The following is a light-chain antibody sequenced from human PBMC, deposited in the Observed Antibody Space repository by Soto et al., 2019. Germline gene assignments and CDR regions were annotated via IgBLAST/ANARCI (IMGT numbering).Light chain of an antibody. CDR2: DAS. CDR3: QHYNSYGT. J-gene: IGKJ1*01. Sequence: DIQMTQSPSTLSATAGDRVSITCRASQSISSWLAWYQQRPGKAPKLLIYDASNLESGVPSRFSGSGSGTEFTLTISNLQPDDFATYYCQHYNSYGTFGQGTKVDIK. CDR1: QSISSW. V-gene: IGKV1-5*01.